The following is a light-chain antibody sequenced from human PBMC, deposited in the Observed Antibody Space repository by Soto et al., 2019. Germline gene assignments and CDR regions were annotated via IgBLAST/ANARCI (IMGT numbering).Light chain of an antibody. CDR2: RNT. CDR1: SSNIGAGFD. J-gene: IGLJ2*01. Sequence: QSALTQPPSVSXXPGQXVTIXCTGSSSNIGAGFDVHWYQQFPGTAPKLLIYRNTIRPSGVPDRFSGSKSGTSASLAITGLQAEDEADYYCQSFWVFGGGTKLTVL. V-gene: IGLV1-40*01. CDR3: QSFWV.